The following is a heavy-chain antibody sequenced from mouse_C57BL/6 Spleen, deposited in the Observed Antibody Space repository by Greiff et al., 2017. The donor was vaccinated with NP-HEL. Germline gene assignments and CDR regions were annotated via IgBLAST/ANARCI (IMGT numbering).Heavy chain of an antibody. V-gene: IGHV1-69*01. CDR3: ARRGVATHYDY. CDR1: GYTFTSYW. Sequence: QVQLQQPGAELVMPGASVKLSCKASGYTFTSYWMHWVKQRPGQGLEWIGEIDPADSYTNYHQKFKGKSILTVDKSSSTAYMQRSSLSSEDSAVYYCARRGVATHYDYWGQGPTLTVSS. CDR2: IDPADSYT. D-gene: IGHD1-1*01. J-gene: IGHJ2*01.